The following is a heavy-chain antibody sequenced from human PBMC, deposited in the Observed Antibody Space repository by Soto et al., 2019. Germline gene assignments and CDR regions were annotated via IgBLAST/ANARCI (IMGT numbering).Heavy chain of an antibody. J-gene: IGHJ6*02. CDR3: ARSQGSSTSLELYYYYYYGMDV. CDR2: IIPITGTA. Sequence: QVQLVQSGAEVKKPGSSVKVSCKASGGTFGSYAISWVRQAPGQGPEWMGGIIPITGTANYAQKFQGRVTITADESTRTASMQLSSLRSEDTAVYYCARSQGSSTSLELYYYYYYGMDVWGQGTTVTVSS. V-gene: IGHV1-69*01. CDR1: GGTFGSYA. D-gene: IGHD2-2*01.